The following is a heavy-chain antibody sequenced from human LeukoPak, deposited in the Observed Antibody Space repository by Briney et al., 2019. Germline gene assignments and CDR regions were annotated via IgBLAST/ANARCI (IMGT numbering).Heavy chain of an antibody. CDR1: GFTFSSYA. CDR2: ISGSGGST. J-gene: IGHJ4*02. V-gene: IGHV3-23*01. Sequence: GGSLRLSCAASGFTFSSYAMSWVHQARGKGLEWVSGISGSGGSTYHADSVKGRFTISRDNSKNTLYLQMNSLRAEDTAVYYCAKDPHAMASYYFDYWGQGTLVTVSS. D-gene: IGHD2-2*01. CDR3: AKDPHAMASYYFDY.